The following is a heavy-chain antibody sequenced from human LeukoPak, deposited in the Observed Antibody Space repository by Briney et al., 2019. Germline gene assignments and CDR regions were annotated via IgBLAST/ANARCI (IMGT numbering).Heavy chain of an antibody. CDR2: IWYDGSNK. D-gene: IGHD3-22*01. CDR1: GFTFSSYG. Sequence: PGGSLRLSCAASGFTFSSYGMHWVRQAPGKGLEWVAVIWYDGSNKHYADSVKGRFTISRDNSKNTLYLQMNSLRAEDTAVYYCARELVEPSGYRALWYYYYGMDVWGQGTTVTVSS. V-gene: IGHV3-33*01. CDR3: ARELVEPSGYRALWYYYYGMDV. J-gene: IGHJ6*02.